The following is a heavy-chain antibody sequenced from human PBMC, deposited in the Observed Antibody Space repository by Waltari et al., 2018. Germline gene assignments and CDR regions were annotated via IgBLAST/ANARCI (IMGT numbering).Heavy chain of an antibody. CDR3: ARVWRAPHHFDY. V-gene: IGHV1-46*01. Sequence: QVQLVQSGAEVKKPGASVKVSCKASGYTFTSSYMPWVRQAPGQGLEWMGIINPSGGSTSYAQKFQGRVTMTRDTSTSTVYMELSSLRSEDTAVYYCARVWRAPHHFDYWGQGTLVTVSS. D-gene: IGHD1-20*01. CDR1: GYTFTSSY. CDR2: INPSGGST. J-gene: IGHJ4*02.